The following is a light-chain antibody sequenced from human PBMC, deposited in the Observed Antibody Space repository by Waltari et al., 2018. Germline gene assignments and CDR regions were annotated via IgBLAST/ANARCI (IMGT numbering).Light chain of an antibody. J-gene: IGKJ2*01. CDR2: RAS. CDR3: QQCYSFPYT. Sequence: DIVMTQSPDSLAVSLGERATINSTSSQSVLYSSNNKNYLAWYQQKPGQPPKLLISRASTRESGVPDRFSGSGSETDFTLTISSLQAEDMAVYYCQQCYSFPYTFGQGTKLEIK. V-gene: IGKV4-1*01. CDR1: QSVLYSSNNKNY.